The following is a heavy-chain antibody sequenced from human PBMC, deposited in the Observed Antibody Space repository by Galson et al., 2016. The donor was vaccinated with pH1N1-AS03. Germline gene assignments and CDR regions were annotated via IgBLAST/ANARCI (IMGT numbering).Heavy chain of an antibody. CDR2: VNGDGGST. J-gene: IGHJ4*02. Sequence: SLKLSCAASGFTFSNLWMHWVRQGPGQGLVWVARVNGDGGSTTYADSVQGRFTISRDNAKKTVYMQMISLRAEDTAAYYCATGRGYYYEYWGQGTLVTGSS. D-gene: IGHD3-10*01. V-gene: IGHV3-74*01. CDR1: GFTFSNLW. CDR3: ATGRGYYYEY.